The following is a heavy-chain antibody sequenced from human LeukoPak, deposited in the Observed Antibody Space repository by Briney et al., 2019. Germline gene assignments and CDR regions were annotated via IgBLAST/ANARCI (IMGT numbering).Heavy chain of an antibody. D-gene: IGHD1-7*01. CDR2: IYYSGST. J-gene: IGHJ4*02. CDR3: ARQVGMELPSL. Sequence: PSETLSLTCTVSGGSISSSSYYWGWIRQPPGKGLEWIGSIYYSGSTYYNPSLKSRVTISVDTSKNQFSLKLSSVTAADTAVYYCARQVGMELPSLWGQGTLVTVSS. V-gene: IGHV4-39*01. CDR1: GGSISSSSYY.